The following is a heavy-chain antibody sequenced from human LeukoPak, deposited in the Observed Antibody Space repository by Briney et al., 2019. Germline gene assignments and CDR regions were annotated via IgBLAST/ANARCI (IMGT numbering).Heavy chain of an antibody. Sequence: PSETLSLTCTVSGGYISSSSYYWGWIRQPPGKGLDWSGIIYSSGTTYYNPSLKSRVTISVDTSKNQFSLRLSSVTAADTAVYYCARRQRDDAYYYYYMDVWGKGTTVTVSS. CDR3: ARRQRDDAYYYYYMDV. CDR2: IYSSGTT. CDR1: GGYISSSSYY. J-gene: IGHJ6*03. V-gene: IGHV4-39*01. D-gene: IGHD6-25*01.